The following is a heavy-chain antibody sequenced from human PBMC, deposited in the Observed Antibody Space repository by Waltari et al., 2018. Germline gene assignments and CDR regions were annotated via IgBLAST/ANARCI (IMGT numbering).Heavy chain of an antibody. CDR3: ARVPLAAYYYYMDV. D-gene: IGHD6-19*01. CDR1: GFTFSHFE. CDR2: ISSSGSTT. Sequence: EVQLVESGGGLVQPGGSLRLACAASGFTFSHFEMNWVRQAPGKGLECVSYISSSGSTTHYADSVKGRFSMSRDNGKNILYLQMNSLRVEDTAVYYCARVPLAAYYYYMDVWGEGTTVTVSS. V-gene: IGHV3-48*03. J-gene: IGHJ6*03.